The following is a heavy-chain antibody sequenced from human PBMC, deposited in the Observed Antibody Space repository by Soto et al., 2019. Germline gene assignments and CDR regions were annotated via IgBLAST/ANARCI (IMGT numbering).Heavy chain of an antibody. CDR1: GYTFTSYA. CDR3: ARARLVNESRASPRINWFDP. CDR2: INAGNGNT. Sequence: EASVKVSCKASGYTFTSYAMHWVRQAPGQRLEWMGWINAGNGNTKYSQKFQGRVTITRDTSASTAYMELSSLRSEDMAVYYCARARLVNESRASPRINWFDPWGQGTLVTVSS. D-gene: IGHD3-22*01. V-gene: IGHV1-3*01. J-gene: IGHJ5*02.